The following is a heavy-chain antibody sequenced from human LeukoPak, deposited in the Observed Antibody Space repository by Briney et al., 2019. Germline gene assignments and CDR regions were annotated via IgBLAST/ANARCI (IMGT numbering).Heavy chain of an antibody. CDR2: MYYSGST. D-gene: IGHD2-2*01. V-gene: IGHV4-31*03. J-gene: IGHJ6*02. Sequence: KPSETLSLTCTVSGGSISSGGYYWSWIRQQPGKGLEWIEYMYYSGSTYYNPSLKSRVTISVDTTKNQLSLKLSSVTAADTAVYYCAYSTLVVDYGMDVWGQGTTVTVSS. CDR1: GGSISSGGYY. CDR3: AYSTLVVDYGMDV.